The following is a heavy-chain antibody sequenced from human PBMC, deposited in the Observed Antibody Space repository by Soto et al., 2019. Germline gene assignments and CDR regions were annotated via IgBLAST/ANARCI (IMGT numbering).Heavy chain of an antibody. D-gene: IGHD5-12*01. J-gene: IGHJ4*02. V-gene: IGHV3-21*02. CDR2: ITSRSDYI. CDR1: GFTFSAYS. Sequence: EVQLVESGGGLVKPGGSLRLSCAASGFTFSAYSMSWVRQAPGKRLEWVSSITSRSDYIYYADSLKGRFTISRDNAKNSLYLQMHSLRAEDTAFYYCARVDGYTYPNDYWGQGTLVTVSS. CDR3: ARVDGYTYPNDY.